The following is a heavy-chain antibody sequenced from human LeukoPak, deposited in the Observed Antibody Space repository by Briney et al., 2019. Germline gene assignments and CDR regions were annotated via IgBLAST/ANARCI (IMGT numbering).Heavy chain of an antibody. CDR1: GYSISSGYY. J-gene: IGHJ3*02. V-gene: IGHV4-38-2*01. D-gene: IGHD3-22*01. CDR2: IYHSGST. Sequence: SETLSLTCAVSGYSISSGYYWGWIRQPPGKGLEWIGSIYHSGSTYYNPSLKSRVTISVDTSKNQFSLKLSSVTAADTAVYYCAGRITMIVLDAFDIWGQGTMVTVSS. CDR3: AGRITMIVLDAFDI.